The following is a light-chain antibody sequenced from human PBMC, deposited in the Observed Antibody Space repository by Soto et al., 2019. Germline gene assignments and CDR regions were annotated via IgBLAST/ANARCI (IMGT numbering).Light chain of an antibody. V-gene: IGKV3-20*01. Sequence: EIVLTQSPGTLSLSPGERATLSCRASQSVSSSSITWYQQKPGQAPRLLIYGASTRATGIPDRFSGSGSGTDFSLTISRLEPEDFAVYYCLQFDNSPLYTFGQGTKVDNK. CDR3: LQFDNSPLYT. CDR2: GAS. J-gene: IGKJ2*01. CDR1: QSVSSSS.